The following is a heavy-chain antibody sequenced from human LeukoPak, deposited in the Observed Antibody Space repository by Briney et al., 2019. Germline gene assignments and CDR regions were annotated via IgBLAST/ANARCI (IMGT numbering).Heavy chain of an antibody. J-gene: IGHJ3*02. Sequence: ASVKVSCKASGYTFTSYGISWVRQAPGQGLEWMGWISAYNGNTNCAQKLQGRVTMTTDTSTSTAYMELRSLRSDDTAVYYCARDDIVVVPAAISSAFDTWGQGTMVTVSS. CDR3: ARDDIVVVPAAISSAFDT. V-gene: IGHV1-18*01. CDR1: GYTFTSYG. CDR2: ISAYNGNT. D-gene: IGHD2-2*02.